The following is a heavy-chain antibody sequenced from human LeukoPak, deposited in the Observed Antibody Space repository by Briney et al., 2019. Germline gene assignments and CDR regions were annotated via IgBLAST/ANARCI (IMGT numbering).Heavy chain of an antibody. Sequence: SETLSLTCAVYGGSFNGYYWSWIRQPPGKGLEWIGEINHSGSTNYNPSLKSRVTISVDTSKNQFSLKLSSVTAADTAVYYCARGRNSSGYYSGYYFDYWGQGTLVTVSS. CDR2: INHSGST. CDR3: ARGRNSSGYYSGYYFDY. D-gene: IGHD3-22*01. CDR1: GGSFNGYY. J-gene: IGHJ4*02. V-gene: IGHV4-34*01.